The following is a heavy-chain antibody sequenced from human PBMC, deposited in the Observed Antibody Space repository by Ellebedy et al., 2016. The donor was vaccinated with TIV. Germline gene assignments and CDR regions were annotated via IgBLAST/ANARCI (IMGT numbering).Heavy chain of an antibody. CDR2: ISAYNGNT. J-gene: IGHJ4*02. V-gene: IGHV1-18*01. D-gene: IGHD3-22*01. CDR1: GYTFTSYG. CDR3: ARDEDWSGSSGYYLSFDY. Sequence: ASVKVSXXASGYTFTSYGISWVRQAPGQGLEWMGWISAYNGNTNYAQKLQGRVTMTTDTSTSTAYMELRSLRSDDTAVYYCARDEDWSGSSGYYLSFDYWGQGTLVTVSS.